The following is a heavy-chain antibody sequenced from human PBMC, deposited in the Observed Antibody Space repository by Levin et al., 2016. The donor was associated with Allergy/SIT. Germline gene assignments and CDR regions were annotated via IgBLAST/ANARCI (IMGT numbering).Heavy chain of an antibody. D-gene: IGHD2-2*01. V-gene: IGHV4-61*02. CDR3: ARHIVGVPAAIADAFDI. Sequence: SETLSLTCTVSGGSISSGSYYWSWIRQPAGKGLEWIGRIYTSGSTNYNPSLKSRVTISVDTSKNQFSLKLSSVTAADTAVYYCARHIVGVPAAIADAFDIWGQGTMVTVSS. CDR2: IYTSGST. CDR1: GGSISSGSYY. J-gene: IGHJ3*02.